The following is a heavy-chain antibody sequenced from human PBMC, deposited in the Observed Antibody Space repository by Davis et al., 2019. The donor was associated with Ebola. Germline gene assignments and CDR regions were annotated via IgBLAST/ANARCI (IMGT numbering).Heavy chain of an antibody. CDR1: GYTFTSYG. CDR3: ARETNYYGSGSYYAGEEYYFDY. J-gene: IGHJ4*02. CDR2: ISAYNGNT. Sequence: ASVKVSCKASGYTFTSYGISWVRQAPGQGLEWMGWISAYNGNTNYAQKLQGRVTMTTDTSTSTAYMELRSLRSDDTAVYYCARETNYYGSGSYYAGEEYYFDYWGQGTLVTVSS. D-gene: IGHD3-10*01. V-gene: IGHV1-18*01.